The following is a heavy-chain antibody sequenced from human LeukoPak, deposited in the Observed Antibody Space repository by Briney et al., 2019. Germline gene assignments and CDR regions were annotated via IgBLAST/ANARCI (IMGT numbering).Heavy chain of an antibody. CDR2: ISYDGSNK. V-gene: IGHV3-30*18. D-gene: IGHD3-9*01. J-gene: IGHJ6*02. CDR1: GFTFSSYG. Sequence: GGSLRLSCAASGFTFSSYGMHWVRQAPGKGLEWVAVISYDGSNKYYADSVKGRFTISRDNSKNTLYLQMNSLRAEDTAVYYCAKDGVENVLRHFDWLWTRYYGMDVWGQGTTVTVSS. CDR3: AKDGVENVLRHFDWLWTRYYGMDV.